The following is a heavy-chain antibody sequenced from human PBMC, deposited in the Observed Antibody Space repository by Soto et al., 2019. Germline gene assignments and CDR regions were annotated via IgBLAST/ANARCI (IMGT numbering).Heavy chain of an antibody. J-gene: IGHJ3*02. D-gene: IGHD3-22*01. CDR1: GFTFSSYA. V-gene: IGHV3-30-3*01. CDR2: ISYDGSNK. Sequence: PGGSLRLSCAASGFTFSSYAMHWVRQAPGKGLERVAVISYDGSNKYYADSAKGRFTISRDTSQNTLYLQMNRLRDEDTAVYYCARTQCQLILVRAFDIWGQG. CDR3: ARTQCQLILVRAFDI.